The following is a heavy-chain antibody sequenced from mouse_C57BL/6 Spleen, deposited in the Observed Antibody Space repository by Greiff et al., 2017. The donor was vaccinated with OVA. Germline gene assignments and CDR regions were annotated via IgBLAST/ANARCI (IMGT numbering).Heavy chain of an antibody. V-gene: IGHV7-3*01. D-gene: IGHD2-3*01. Sequence: EVQLVESGGGLVQPGGSLSLSCAASGFTFTDYYMSWVRQPPGKALEWLGFIRNKANGYTTEYSASVKGRFTISRDNSQSILYLQMNALRAEDSATYYCARYFDGYYPSYAMDYWGQGTSVTVSS. CDR3: ARYFDGYYPSYAMDY. J-gene: IGHJ4*01. CDR2: IRNKANGYTT. CDR1: GFTFTDYY.